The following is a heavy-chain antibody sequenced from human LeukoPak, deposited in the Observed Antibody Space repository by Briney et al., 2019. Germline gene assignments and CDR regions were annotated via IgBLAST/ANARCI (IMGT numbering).Heavy chain of an antibody. CDR1: GYTFTSYG. CDR3: ARVPAGPVIAVAGTY. V-gene: IGHV1-18*01. D-gene: IGHD6-19*01. CDR2: ISAYNGNT. J-gene: IGHJ4*02. Sequence: ASVKVSCKASGYTFTSYGISWVRQAPGQGLEWMGWISAYNGNTNYAQKLQGRVTMTTDTSTSTAYMELRSLRSDDTAVYYCARVPAGPVIAVAGTYWGQGTLVTVSS.